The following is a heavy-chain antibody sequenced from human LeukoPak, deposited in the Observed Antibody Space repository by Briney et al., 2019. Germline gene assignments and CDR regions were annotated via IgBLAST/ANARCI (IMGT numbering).Heavy chain of an antibody. J-gene: IGHJ4*02. CDR3: ARAENNFAHYDF. Sequence: PGGSLRLSCAASGFTFSHYWMHWVRQAPGKGLLWVSRINSDGTTTTYADSVKGRSTISRDNAKNTVYLQMNSLRAEDTAVYYCARAENNFAHYDFWGRGTLVTVPS. D-gene: IGHD1/OR15-1a*01. V-gene: IGHV3-74*03. CDR2: INSDGTTT. CDR1: GFTFSHYW.